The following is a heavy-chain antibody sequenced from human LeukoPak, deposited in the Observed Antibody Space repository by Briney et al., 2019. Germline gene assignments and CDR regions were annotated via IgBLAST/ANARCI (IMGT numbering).Heavy chain of an antibody. D-gene: IGHD5-24*01. CDR1: GGTFSSYA. V-gene: IGHV1-69*05. Sequence: SVKVSCKASGGTFSSYAISWVRQAPGQGLEWMGRIIPIFGTANYAQKFQGRVTITTDESTSTAYMELSSLRSEDTAVYYCARERTRDGYNWALDYWGQGTLVTVSS. J-gene: IGHJ4*02. CDR2: IIPIFGTA. CDR3: ARERTRDGYNWALDY.